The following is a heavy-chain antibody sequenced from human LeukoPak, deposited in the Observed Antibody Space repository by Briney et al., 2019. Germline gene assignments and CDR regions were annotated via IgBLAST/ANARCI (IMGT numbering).Heavy chain of an antibody. V-gene: IGHV3-30-3*01. Sequence: GRSLRLSCAASGFTFSSYAMHWVRQAPGKGLEWVAVISYDGSNKYYADSVKGRFTISRDNSKNTLYLQMNSLRADDTAVYYCATRMYRGAFDIWGQGTMVTVSS. D-gene: IGHD5-12*01. CDR1: GFTFSSYA. J-gene: IGHJ3*02. CDR3: ATRMYRGAFDI. CDR2: ISYDGSNK.